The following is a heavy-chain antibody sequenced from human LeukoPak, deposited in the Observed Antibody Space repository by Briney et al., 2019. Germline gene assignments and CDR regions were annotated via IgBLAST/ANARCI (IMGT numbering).Heavy chain of an antibody. CDR1: GYTFIGYY. V-gene: IGHV1-2*02. Sequence: ASVKVSCKASGYTFIGYYLHWVRQAPGQGLEWMGWINPNSGDTNYAQKFQGRVTMTRDTSISTAYMELSRLRSDDTAMYYCARAEGMAATYYFDYWGQGTLVTVSS. CDR2: INPNSGDT. J-gene: IGHJ4*02. D-gene: IGHD5-24*01. CDR3: ARAEGMAATYYFDY.